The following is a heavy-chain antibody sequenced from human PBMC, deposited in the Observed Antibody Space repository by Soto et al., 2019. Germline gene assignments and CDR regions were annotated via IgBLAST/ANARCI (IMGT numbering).Heavy chain of an antibody. CDR2: IYWDDDK. J-gene: IGHJ5*02. D-gene: IGHD3-10*01. Sequence: QITLKESGPTLVKPTQTLTLTCTFSGFSLSTSGVGVGWIRQPPGKALECLTIIYWDDDKRYSPSLKSRLTILKITXXNQVVLTMTNMDPVDTATYYCAHIPNYYQYNWFDPWGQGTLVTVSS. CDR1: GFSLSTSGVG. V-gene: IGHV2-5*02. CDR3: AHIPNYYQYNWFDP.